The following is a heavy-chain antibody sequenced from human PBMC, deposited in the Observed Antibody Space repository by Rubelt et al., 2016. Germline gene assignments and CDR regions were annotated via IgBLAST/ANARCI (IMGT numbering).Heavy chain of an antibody. J-gene: IGHJ6*02. V-gene: IGHV4-39*07. CDR2: IYYNGST. CDR3: ARDSSYGYIYIYYYYGMDV. D-gene: IGHD5-24*01. Sequence: QLQLQESGPGLVKPSETLSLTCTVSGGSISSRSYYWGWIRQPPGKGLEWIGTIYYNGSTYYNPSLKSRVTISIDTSKNQLSRKLTSVTAADSAVYYCARDSSYGYIYIYYYYGMDVWGQGTTVTVSS. CDR1: GGSISSRSYY.